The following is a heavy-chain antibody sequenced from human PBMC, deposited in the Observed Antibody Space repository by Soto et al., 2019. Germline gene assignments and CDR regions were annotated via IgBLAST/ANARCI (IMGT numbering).Heavy chain of an antibody. D-gene: IGHD4-17*01. CDR3: ARDGDGDYYYYYMDV. J-gene: IGHJ6*03. V-gene: IGHV1-69*04. Sequence: SVKVSCKASGGTFSSYTISWVRQAPGQGLEWMGRIIPILGIANYAQKFQGRVTMTTDTSTSTAYMELRSLRSDDTAVYYCARDGDGDYYYYYMDVWGKGTTVTVSS. CDR1: GGTFSSYT. CDR2: IIPILGIA.